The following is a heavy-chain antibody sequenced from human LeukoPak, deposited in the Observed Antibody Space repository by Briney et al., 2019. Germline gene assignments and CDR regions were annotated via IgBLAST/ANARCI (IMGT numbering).Heavy chain of an antibody. CDR2: ISGGGGST. D-gene: IGHD3-3*01. V-gene: IGHV3-23*01. J-gene: IGHJ6*03. CDR3: AKDPRITKNYYYYYYMDV. CDR1: GFSFSTYA. Sequence: GGSLRLSCTASGFSFSTYAMNWVRQAPGKGLEWVSTISGGGGSTFYADSVKGRFTISRDNSKNTLYLQMNSLRAEDTALYYCAKDPRITKNYYYYYYMDVWGKGTTVTVSS.